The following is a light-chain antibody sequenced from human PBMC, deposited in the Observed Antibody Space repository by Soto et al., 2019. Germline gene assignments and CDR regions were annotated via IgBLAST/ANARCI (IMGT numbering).Light chain of an antibody. CDR1: QSISNY. J-gene: IGKJ2*01. Sequence: DVQMTQSPSSLSASVGDRVTITCRASQSISNYLNWYQQKPGKAPKLLIYAASSLQSGVPSRFSGSGSGTGFTLTISSLQPEDFATYYCQQSYSTPPYTFGQGTKLELK. V-gene: IGKV1-39*01. CDR2: AAS. CDR3: QQSYSTPPYT.